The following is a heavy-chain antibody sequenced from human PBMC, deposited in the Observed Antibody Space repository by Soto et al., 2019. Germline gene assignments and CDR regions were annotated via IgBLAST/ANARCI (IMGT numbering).Heavy chain of an antibody. V-gene: IGHV3-23*01. J-gene: IGHJ2*01. CDR3: AKRRGEGYFDL. CDR2: IGGTSGNT. CDR1: GFIFSNFV. Sequence: GSLRLSCAASGFIFSNFVMGWVRRAPGKGLEWVSAIGGTSGNTYYADSVKGRFTISRDNSKNTLSLQMSRLRAEDTTVYYCAKRRGEGYFDLWGRGTLVTVSS. D-gene: IGHD3-10*01.